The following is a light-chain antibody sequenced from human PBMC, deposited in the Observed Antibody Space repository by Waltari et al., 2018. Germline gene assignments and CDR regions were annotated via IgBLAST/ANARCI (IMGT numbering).Light chain of an antibody. CDR2: RSD. CDR3: ASWDDSLNGHWV. J-gene: IGLJ3*02. V-gene: IGLV1-44*01. CDR1: ASNIGGKL. Sequence: QSVLTQPPSASGTPGQRVTISCSGSASNIGGKLVTGYQQPPGKAPKLLIYRSDQRPSGVPDRFSGSKTGTSASLAISGLQSDDEADYFCASWDDSLNGHWVFGGGTKVTVL.